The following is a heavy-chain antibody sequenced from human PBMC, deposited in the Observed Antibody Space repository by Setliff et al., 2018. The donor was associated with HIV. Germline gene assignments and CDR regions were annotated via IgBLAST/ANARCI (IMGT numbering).Heavy chain of an antibody. CDR1: GGPLTDHY. D-gene: IGHD3-22*01. CDR2: VHHTGYL. J-gene: IGHJ5*02. V-gene: IGHV4-34*01. Sequence: LSLTCAVHGGPLTDHYWNWIRQSPGKGLEWIAEVHHTGYLNYNPSLKSRVTISRDPSTKQFSLKLTSVTAADTAMYYCASRIYYYDESRVLREEGFVPWGQGTLVTVSS. CDR3: ASRIYYYDESRVLREEGFVP.